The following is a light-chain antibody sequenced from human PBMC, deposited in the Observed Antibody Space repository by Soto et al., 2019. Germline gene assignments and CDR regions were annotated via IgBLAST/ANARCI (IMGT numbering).Light chain of an antibody. CDR3: LSYTSANTRV. J-gene: IGLJ3*02. CDR2: EVN. V-gene: IGLV2-14*01. Sequence: QSVLTQPASVSASPGQSITISCTGTSSDVGGYKFVSWYQHHPGKAPKLMIYEVNNRPSGVSNRFSGSKSGNTASLTISGLLAEDEADYYCLSYTSANTRVFGGGTKLTVL. CDR1: SSDVGGYKF.